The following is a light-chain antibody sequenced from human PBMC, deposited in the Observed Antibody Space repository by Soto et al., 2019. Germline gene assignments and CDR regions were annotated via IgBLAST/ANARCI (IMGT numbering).Light chain of an antibody. J-gene: IGKJ4*01. CDR2: AAS. Sequence: IVLTQSPVTLSVSPGSGSTLSFSASQCLSFHLAWYQQKPGQAPRLLIYAASTRATGIPARFSGSGSGTEFTLTISSLQSEDFAVYYCQQYNDWPLTFGGGTKVDIK. V-gene: IGKV3-15*01. CDR3: QQYNDWPLT. CDR1: QCLSFH.